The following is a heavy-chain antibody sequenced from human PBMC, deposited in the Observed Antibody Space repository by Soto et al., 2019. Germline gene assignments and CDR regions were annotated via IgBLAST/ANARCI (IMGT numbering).Heavy chain of an antibody. Sequence: GASVKVSCKASGYSFTGYSMHWVRQAPGQGLEWMGWINPKNGATNYARKFQGWVTMSLDTSKNQFSLKLNSVTAADTAVYYCAREDYGPFHNSFDPWGQGTLVTVSS. V-gene: IGHV1-2*04. CDR3: AREDYGPFHNSFDP. J-gene: IGHJ5*02. CDR2: INPKNGAT. CDR1: GYSFTGYS. D-gene: IGHD4-17*01.